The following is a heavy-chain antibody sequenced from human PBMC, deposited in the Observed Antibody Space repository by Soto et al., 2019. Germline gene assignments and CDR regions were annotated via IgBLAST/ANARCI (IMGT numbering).Heavy chain of an antibody. Sequence: GGSLRLSCAASGFTFSSYGMHWVRQAPGKGLEWVAVISYDGSNKYYADSVKGRFTISRDNSKNTLYLQMNSLRAEDTAVYYCAAGYYDFWSGFPHYYYYGMDVWGQGTTVTVSS. CDR3: AAGYYDFWSGFPHYYYYGMDV. CDR1: GFTFSSYG. D-gene: IGHD3-3*01. CDR2: ISYDGSNK. J-gene: IGHJ6*02. V-gene: IGHV3-30*03.